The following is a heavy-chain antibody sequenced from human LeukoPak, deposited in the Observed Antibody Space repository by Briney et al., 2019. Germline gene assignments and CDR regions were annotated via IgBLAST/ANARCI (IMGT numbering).Heavy chain of an antibody. D-gene: IGHD3-3*01. V-gene: IGHV1-8*01. CDR1: GYTFTSYD. CDR3: ARVHTIFGVVIDNWFDP. J-gene: IGHJ5*02. Sequence: GASVKVSCTASGYTFTSYDINWVRQATGQGLEWMGWMNPNSGNTGYAQKFQGRVTMTRNTSISTAYMELSSLRSEDTAVYYCARVHTIFGVVIDNWFDPWGQGTLVTVSS. CDR2: MNPNSGNT.